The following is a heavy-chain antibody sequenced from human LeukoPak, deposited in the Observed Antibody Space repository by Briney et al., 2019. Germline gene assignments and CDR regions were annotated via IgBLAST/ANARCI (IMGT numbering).Heavy chain of an antibody. V-gene: IGHV4-4*07. J-gene: IGHJ2*01. CDR3: ARKASFWYFDL. Sequence: SETLSLTCTVSGGSFSDYYWSWVRQPAGKGLEWIGRISTSGRTNYNPALMSRLTMSLDTSKNQFSLKLRSVTAADTVVYYCARKASFWYFDLWGRGTLVTVPS. CDR2: ISTSGRT. CDR1: GGSFSDYY.